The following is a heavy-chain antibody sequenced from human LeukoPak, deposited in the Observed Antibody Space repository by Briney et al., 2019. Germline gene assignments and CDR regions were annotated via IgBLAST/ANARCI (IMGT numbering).Heavy chain of an antibody. Sequence: PGGSLRLSCAASGFTFRTYWMSWVRQAPGKRLEWVANIHPDGIEKYHVDSVKGRFTIFRDNARNLLYLQMSSLRADDTAVYYCSRGDDFSGDSWGQRTLVTVSS. V-gene: IGHV3-7*04. J-gene: IGHJ5*01. CDR2: IHPDGIEK. CDR1: GFTFRTYW. CDR3: SRGDDFSGDS. D-gene: IGHD2-21*02.